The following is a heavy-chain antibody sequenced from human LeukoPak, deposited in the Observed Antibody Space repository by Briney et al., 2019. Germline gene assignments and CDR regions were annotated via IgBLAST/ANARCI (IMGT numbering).Heavy chain of an antibody. CDR2: IIPIFGTA. D-gene: IGHD2-2*01. CDR3: ARSVSDCSSTSCYWYY. V-gene: IGHV1-69*13. J-gene: IGHJ4*02. CDR1: GGTFSSYA. Sequence: ASVKVSCKASGGTFSSYAISWVRQAPGQGLEWMGGIIPIFGTANYAQKFQGRVTITADESTSTAYMELSSLRSEDTAVYYCARSVSDCSSTSCYWYYWGQGTLVTVSS.